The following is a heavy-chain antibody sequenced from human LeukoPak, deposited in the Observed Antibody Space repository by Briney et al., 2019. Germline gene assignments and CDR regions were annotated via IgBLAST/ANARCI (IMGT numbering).Heavy chain of an antibody. CDR2: ISYDGSNK. J-gene: IGHJ6*02. CDR1: GFTFSSYA. D-gene: IGHD3-16*01. V-gene: IGHV3-30-3*01. CDR3: ARDIYTSFWGAYYYYGMDV. Sequence: GGSLRLSCAASGFTFSSYAMHWVRQAPGKGLEWVAVISYDGSNKYYADSVKGRFTISRDNSKNTLYLQMNSLRAEDTAVYYCARDIYTSFWGAYYYYGMDVWGQGTTVTVSS.